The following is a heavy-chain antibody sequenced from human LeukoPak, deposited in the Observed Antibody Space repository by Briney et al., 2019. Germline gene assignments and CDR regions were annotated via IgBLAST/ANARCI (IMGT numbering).Heavy chain of an antibody. Sequence: GGSLRLSCAASGFTFSNYAMSWVRQAPGKGLEWVSSISGSGAMTYYADSVKGRFTISRDNAMDRLYLQMNSLRVDDTAVYYCVKDRVDGSGSQFDSWGQGSLVIVSS. J-gene: IGHJ4*02. CDR2: ISGSGAMT. CDR1: GFTFSNYA. D-gene: IGHD3-10*01. V-gene: IGHV3-23*01. CDR3: VKDRVDGSGSQFDS.